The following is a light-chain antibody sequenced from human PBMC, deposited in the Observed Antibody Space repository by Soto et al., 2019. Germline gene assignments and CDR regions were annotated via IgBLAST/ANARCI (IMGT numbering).Light chain of an antibody. CDR3: HQRQSWTRT. J-gene: IGKJ1*01. V-gene: IGKV3-11*01. Sequence: DIVLTQSRATLSLSPGARATLSCRASQSVRSYLAWYQQKPGQAPRLLIYGASNRATGIPARFSVSGSGTEFTLTISDVKTEDFAVYDGHQRQSWTRTFCQGTKVDIK. CDR2: GAS. CDR1: QSVRSY.